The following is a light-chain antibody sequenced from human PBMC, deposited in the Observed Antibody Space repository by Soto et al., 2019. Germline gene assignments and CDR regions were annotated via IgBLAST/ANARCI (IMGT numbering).Light chain of an antibody. V-gene: IGKV3-20*01. CDR1: QSVSSSY. CDR3: QQYGSSPSWT. CDR2: GAS. Sequence: EIVLTQSPGTLSLSQGERATLPCRASQSVSSSYLAWYQQKPGQAHRLLIYGASSRATGIPDRFSGRVSGTDFTLTISRLEPEDFAVYYGQQYGSSPSWTGCPGTQVEIK. J-gene: IGKJ1*01.